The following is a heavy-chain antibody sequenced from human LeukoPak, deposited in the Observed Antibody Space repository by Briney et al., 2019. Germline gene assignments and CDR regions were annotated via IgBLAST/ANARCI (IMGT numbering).Heavy chain of an antibody. D-gene: IGHD6-6*01. CDR3: ARAPSIAAIRHAFDI. V-gene: IGHV4-4*07. CDR2: IYTSGST. Sequence: SVTLSLTCTVSGGSISSYYWSWIRQPAGKGLEWIGRIYTSGSTNYNPSLKSRVTMSEDTSKNQFSLKLSSVTAADTAVYYCARAPSIAAIRHAFDIWGQGTMVTVSS. CDR1: GGSISSYY. J-gene: IGHJ3*02.